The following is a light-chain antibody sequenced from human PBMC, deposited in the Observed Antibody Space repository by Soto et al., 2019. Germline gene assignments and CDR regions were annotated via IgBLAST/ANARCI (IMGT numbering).Light chain of an antibody. J-gene: IGKJ4*01. CDR3: QQSFSPLTFGGGTPQLT. CDR2: TAS. V-gene: IGKV1-12*01. CDR1: QVISAW. Sequence: DIQMTQSPSSVSASVGDTVTITCRASQVISAWLAWYQQKPGRAPKLLIYTASTLQTGVPSRFSGSGSGTDFTLTISSLQPEDFATYYCQQSFSPLTFGGGTPQLTFGGGTKVEIK.